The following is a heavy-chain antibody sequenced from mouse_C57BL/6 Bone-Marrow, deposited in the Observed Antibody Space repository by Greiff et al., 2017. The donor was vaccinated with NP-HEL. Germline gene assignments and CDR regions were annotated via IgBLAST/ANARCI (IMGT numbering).Heavy chain of an antibody. V-gene: IGHV1-9*01. CDR3: ALCLGWF. D-gene: IGHD2-2*01. Sequence: VQLQQSGAELMKPGASVKLSCKATGYTFTGYWIEWVKQRPGHGLEWIGEILPGRGSTNYNEKFKGKATFPADTSSNTAYMQLSSLTTEDSAIYCCALCLGWFWGQGTLVTVSA. J-gene: IGHJ3*01. CDR2: ILPGRGST. CDR1: GYTFTGYW.